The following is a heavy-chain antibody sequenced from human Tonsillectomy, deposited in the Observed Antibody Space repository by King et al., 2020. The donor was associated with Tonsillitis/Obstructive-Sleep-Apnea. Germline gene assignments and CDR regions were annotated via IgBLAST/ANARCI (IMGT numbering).Heavy chain of an antibody. J-gene: IGHJ3*02. CDR2: IYYSGST. CDR3: ARDMVLEAGGDAFDI. D-gene: IGHD2-8*01. CDR1: GDSISSYY. Sequence: QVQLQESGPGLVKPSETLSLTCTVSGDSISSYYWSWIRQPPGKGLEWIGYIYYSGSTNYNPSLKSRVTISVDTSKNQFSLKLSSVTAADTAVYYCARDMVLEAGGDAFDIWGQGTVVTVSS. V-gene: IGHV4-59*01.